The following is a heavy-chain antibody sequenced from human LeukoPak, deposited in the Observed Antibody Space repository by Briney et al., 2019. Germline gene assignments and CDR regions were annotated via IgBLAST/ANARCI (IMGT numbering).Heavy chain of an antibody. J-gene: IGHJ4*02. CDR3: ARDHYDYVWGSYRYFDY. V-gene: IGHV4-34*01. D-gene: IGHD3-16*02. CDR1: GGSFSGYY. Sequence: SEALSLTCAVYGGSFSGYYWSWIRQPPGKGLEWIGEINHSGSTDYNPSLKSRVTISVDTSKNQFSLKLSSVTAADTAVYYCARDHYDYVWGSYRYFDYWGQGTLVTVSS. CDR2: INHSGST.